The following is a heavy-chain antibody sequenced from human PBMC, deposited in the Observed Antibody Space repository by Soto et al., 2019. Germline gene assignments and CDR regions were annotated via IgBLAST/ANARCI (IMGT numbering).Heavy chain of an antibody. J-gene: IGHJ6*02. D-gene: IGHD3-10*01. CDR3: VRNWRYYGGDYYYGMDA. CDR2: IYWDDDE. Sequence: ITLKESGPTLVKPTQTLTLTCTFSGVSLNTGGVGVGWVRQPRGKAMEWLALIYWDDDERYRPSLRSRLNITKDTTNNQVVLTMTNMDPEDTATYYCVRNWRYYGGDYYYGMDAWGQGTTVTVSS. CDR1: GVSLNTGGVG. V-gene: IGHV2-5*02.